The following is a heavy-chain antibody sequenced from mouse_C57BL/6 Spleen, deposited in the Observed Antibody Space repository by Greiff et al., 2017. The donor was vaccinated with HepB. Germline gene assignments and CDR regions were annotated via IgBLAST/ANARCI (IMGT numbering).Heavy chain of an antibody. CDR3: ARGRYTTVVADWYFDV. Sequence: EVKLQESGPGLVKPSQSLSLTCSVTGYSITSGYYWNWIRQFPGNKLEWMGYISYDGSNNYNPSLKNRISITRDTSKNQFFLKLNSVTTEDTATYYCARGRYTTVVADWYFDVWGTGTTVTVSS. CDR1: GYSITSGYY. D-gene: IGHD1-1*01. J-gene: IGHJ1*03. V-gene: IGHV3-6*01. CDR2: ISYDGSN.